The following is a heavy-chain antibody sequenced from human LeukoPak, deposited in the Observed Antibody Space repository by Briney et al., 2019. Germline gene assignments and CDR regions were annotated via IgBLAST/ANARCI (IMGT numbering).Heavy chain of an antibody. J-gene: IGHJ4*02. V-gene: IGHV4-61*01. CDR3: ARGYLAYGSGSYYFDY. CDR2: IYYSGST. D-gene: IGHD3-10*01. CDR1: GGSVSSGSYY. Sequence: PSETLSLTCTVSGGSVSSGSYYWSWIRQPPGKGLEWIGYIYYSGSTNYNPSLKSRVTISVDTSKNQFSLRLSSVTAADTAVYYCARGYLAYGSGSYYFDYWGQGTLVTVSS.